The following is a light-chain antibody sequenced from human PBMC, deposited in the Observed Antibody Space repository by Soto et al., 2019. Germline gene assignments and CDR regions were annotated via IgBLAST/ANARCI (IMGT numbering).Light chain of an antibody. J-gene: IGLJ1*01. V-gene: IGLV2-14*01. Sequence: QSVLTQPASVSVSPGQSITISCSGTRSDIGSYNYVAWYQQFPGKTPKILIYGVSNRPSGVSSRFSGSKSGNTASLTISGLQAGDEADYYCISYTGSSTSYVFGSGTKVTVL. CDR2: GVS. CDR3: ISYTGSSTSYV. CDR1: RSDIGSYNY.